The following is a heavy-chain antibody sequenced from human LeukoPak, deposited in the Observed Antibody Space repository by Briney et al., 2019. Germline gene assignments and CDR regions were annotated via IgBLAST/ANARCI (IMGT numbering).Heavy chain of an antibody. CDR1: GFTFSSYS. V-gene: IGHV3-21*01. CDR3: AGEGRPQWLEERAYYFDY. J-gene: IGHJ4*02. D-gene: IGHD6-19*01. Sequence: PGGSLRLSCAASGFTFSSYSMNWVRQAPGKGLEWVSSISSSSSYIYYADSVKGRFTISRDNAKNSLYLQMNSLRAEDTAVYYCAGEGRPQWLEERAYYFDYWGQGTLVTVSS. CDR2: ISSSSSYI.